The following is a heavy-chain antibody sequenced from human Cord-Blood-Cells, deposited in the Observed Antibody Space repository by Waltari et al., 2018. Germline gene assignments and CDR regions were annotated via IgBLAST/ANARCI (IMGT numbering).Heavy chain of an antibody. V-gene: IGHV1-69*10. D-gene: IGHD6-13*01. Sequence: QVQLVQSGAEVKKPGSSVKVSCKASGGTFSSYATSWVRPAPGQGPGWKGGIIPILGIANYAQKFQGRVTITADKSTSTAYMELSSLRSEDTAVYYCARSRGQQLVLGYYYYYYMDVWGKGTTVTVSS. CDR1: GGTFSSYA. CDR2: IIPILGIA. CDR3: ARSRGQQLVLGYYYYYYMDV. J-gene: IGHJ6*03.